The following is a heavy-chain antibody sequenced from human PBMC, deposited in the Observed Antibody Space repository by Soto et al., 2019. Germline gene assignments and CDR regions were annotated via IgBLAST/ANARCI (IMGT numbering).Heavy chain of an antibody. J-gene: IGHJ5*02. V-gene: IGHV3-74*01. D-gene: IGHD5-12*01. CDR3: AGGVATHRA. Sequence: EVQLVESGGGLVQPGGSLRLSCAASGFTFSTYWMHWVRQVPGKGLVWVSRINSDGSTTSYADSVKGRFTISRDNAKNSLCRDMTSLRVEDRGMYYCAGGVATHRAWGQGTLVTVSS. CDR2: INSDGSTT. CDR1: GFTFSTYW.